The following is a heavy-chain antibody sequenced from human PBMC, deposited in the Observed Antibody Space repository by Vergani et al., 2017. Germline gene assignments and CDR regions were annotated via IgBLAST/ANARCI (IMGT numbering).Heavy chain of an antibody. CDR3: AKDKAAYSSGWYYF. V-gene: IGHV3-23*04. D-gene: IGHD6-19*01. Sequence: EVQLVESGGGLVKPGGSLRLSCAASGFTFSSYSMNWVRQAPGKGLEWVSGITDTGSSTYYTDSVKGRFTISRDNSKNTLYLQMNSRRAEDTAVYYCAKDKAAYSSGWYYFWGQGTLVTVSS. CDR1: GFTFSSYS. CDR2: ITDTGSST. J-gene: IGHJ4*02.